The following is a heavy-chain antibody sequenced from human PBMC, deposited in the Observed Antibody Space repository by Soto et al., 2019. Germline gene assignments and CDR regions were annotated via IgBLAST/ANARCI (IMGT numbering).Heavy chain of an antibody. Sequence: ASVKVSCKASGYTFTSYYMHWVRQAPGQGLEWMGIINPSGGSTSYAQKLKGRVTMTRDTSTSTFYMELSSLRSEDTAVYFCARDGALGENYYYYGMDVWGQGTTVTVSS. CDR1: GYTFTSYY. J-gene: IGHJ6*02. CDR3: ARDGALGENYYYYGMDV. D-gene: IGHD3-16*01. V-gene: IGHV1-46*01. CDR2: INPSGGST.